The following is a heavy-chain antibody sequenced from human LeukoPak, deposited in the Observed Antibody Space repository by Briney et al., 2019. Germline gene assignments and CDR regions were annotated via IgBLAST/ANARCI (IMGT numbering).Heavy chain of an antibody. CDR3: ARSIAAAGTCYFDY. D-gene: IGHD6-13*01. CDR2: IYTSGST. J-gene: IGHJ4*02. V-gene: IGHV4-61*02. CDR1: GGSISSGSYY. Sequence: SETLSLTCTVSGGSISSGSYYWSWIRQPAGKGLEWIGRIYTSGSTNYTPSLKSRVTISVDTSKNQFSLKLSSVTAADTAVYYCARSIAAAGTCYFDYWGQGTLVTVSS.